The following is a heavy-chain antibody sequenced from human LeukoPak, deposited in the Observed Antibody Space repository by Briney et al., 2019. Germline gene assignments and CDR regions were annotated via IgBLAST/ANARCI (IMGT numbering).Heavy chain of an antibody. Sequence: GGSLRLSCTASGFTFRTYWVTWVRQAPGKGLEWVANINDNGKEKYYVDFVKGRFSISRDNAKNSVYLQMNSLRAEDTAIYYCATSVPGFGELLDSWGHGALVTVSS. V-gene: IGHV3-7*03. CDR3: ATSVPGFGELLDS. D-gene: IGHD3-10*01. CDR2: INDNGKEK. J-gene: IGHJ5*01. CDR1: GFTFRTYW.